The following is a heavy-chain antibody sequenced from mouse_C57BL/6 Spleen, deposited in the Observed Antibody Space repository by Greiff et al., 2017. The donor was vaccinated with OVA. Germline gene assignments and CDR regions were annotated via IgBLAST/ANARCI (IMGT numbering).Heavy chain of an antibody. CDR1: GYTFTSYW. Sequence: QVQLQQPGTELVKPGASVKLSCKASGYTFTSYWMHWVKQRPGQGLEWIGNINPSNGGTNYNEKFKSKATLTVDKSSSTAYMQLSSLTSEDSAVYDCARWGGLGYAMDYWGQGTSVTVSS. CDR3: ARWGGLGYAMDY. D-gene: IGHD3-3*01. J-gene: IGHJ4*01. CDR2: INPSNGGT. V-gene: IGHV1-53*01.